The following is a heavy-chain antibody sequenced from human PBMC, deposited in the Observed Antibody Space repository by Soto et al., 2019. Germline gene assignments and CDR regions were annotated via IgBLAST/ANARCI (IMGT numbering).Heavy chain of an antibody. CDR2: INPSGGST. V-gene: IGHV1-46*01. CDR1: GYTFTSYY. D-gene: IGHD3-16*01. J-gene: IGHJ6*02. Sequence: QVQLVQSGAEVKKPGASVKVSCKASGYTFTSYYMHWVRQAPGQGLEWMGIINPSGGSTSYAQKFQGRVTMTRDTSTSTVYMELSSLRSEDTAVYYCARDLDFGYYYYGMDVWGQGTTVTGSS. CDR3: ARDLDFGYYYYGMDV.